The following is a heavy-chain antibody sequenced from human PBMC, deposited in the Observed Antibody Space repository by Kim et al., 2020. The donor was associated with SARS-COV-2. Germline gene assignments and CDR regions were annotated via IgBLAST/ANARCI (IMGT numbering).Heavy chain of an antibody. J-gene: IGHJ6*02. CDR2: ISYDGSNK. D-gene: IGHD3-10*01. V-gene: IGHV3-30*18. Sequence: GGSLRLSCAASGFTISSYGMHWVRQAPGKGLERVAVISYDGSNKYYADSVKGRFTISRDNSKNTLYLQINSLRAEDTAVYYCAKESGSGSYYAWTYYYYGMDVWGQGTTVTVSS. CDR3: AKESGSGSYYAWTYYYYGMDV. CDR1: GFTISSYG.